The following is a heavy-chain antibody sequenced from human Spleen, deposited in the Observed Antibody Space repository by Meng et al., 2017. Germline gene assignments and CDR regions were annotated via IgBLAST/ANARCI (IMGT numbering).Heavy chain of an antibody. J-gene: IGHJ4*02. V-gene: IGHV4-30-4*01. D-gene: IGHD4-11*01. CDR2: NYNSGTT. Sequence: QLHLQEAGPGLVKPSQTLSLACTVSGGSISSVDHYWSWIRQPPGKGLEWIGYNYNSGTTYYKSSLKSRVSITGDTSKNQFSLKVNSVTAADTAVYFCVRGPYSKSLVFDYWGQGVLVTVSS. CDR1: GGSISSVDHY. CDR3: VRGPYSKSLVFDY.